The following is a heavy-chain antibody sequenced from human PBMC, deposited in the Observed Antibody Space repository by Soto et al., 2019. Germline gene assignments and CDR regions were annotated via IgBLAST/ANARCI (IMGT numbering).Heavy chain of an antibody. CDR1: GFRFSDSA. D-gene: IGHD3-3*01. CDR2: ISTNGRST. CDR3: LRDIFGVVIFDS. V-gene: IGHV3-64D*06. J-gene: IGHJ4*02. Sequence: LRLSCSASGFRFSDSAMHWVRQAPGKGPEYVSAISTNGRSTYYADSVKGRFTISRDNSKNTVHLQMSSLRTEDTAVYYCLRDIFGVVIFDSWGQGTPVTVSS.